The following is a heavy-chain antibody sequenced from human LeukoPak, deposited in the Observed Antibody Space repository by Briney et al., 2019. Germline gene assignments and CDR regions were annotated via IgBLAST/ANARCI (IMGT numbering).Heavy chain of an antibody. CDR2: ISSSSGSSSTI. CDR3: ARDSASVGHNDGFDF. CDR1: EFTFSDYW. D-gene: IGHD2-15*01. Sequence: GGSLTLSCTASEFTFSDYWMTWVRQAPGKGLEWVSYISSSSGSSSTIYYIDSVMGRFTISRDNAKNSLFLQMHRLRPEDTAVYYCARDSASVGHNDGFDFWGHGTMVTVSS. J-gene: IGHJ3*01. V-gene: IGHV3-48*04.